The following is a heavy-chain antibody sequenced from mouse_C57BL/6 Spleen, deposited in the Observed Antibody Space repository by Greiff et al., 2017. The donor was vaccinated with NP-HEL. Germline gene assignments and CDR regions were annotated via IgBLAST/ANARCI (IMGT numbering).Heavy chain of an antibody. CDR3: ARSLNWADDY. D-gene: IGHD4-1*01. Sequence: EVQLQQSRPELVKPGASVKMSCKASGYTFTDYNMHWVKQSHGKSLEWIGYINPNNGGTSYNQKFKGKATLTVNKSSSTAYMELRSLTSEDSAVYYCARSLNWADDYWGQGTTLTVSS. J-gene: IGHJ2*01. CDR2: INPNNGGT. CDR1: GYTFTDYN. V-gene: IGHV1-22*01.